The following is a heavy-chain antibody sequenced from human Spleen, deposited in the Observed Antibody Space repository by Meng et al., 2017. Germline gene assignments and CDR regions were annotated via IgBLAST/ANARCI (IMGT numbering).Heavy chain of an antibody. V-gene: IGHV4-34*01. D-gene: IGHD6-19*01. Sequence: GSLRLSCAASGFTFSSYAMSWVRQAPGKGLEWIGYYSGNTYYNPSLKSRVTISADTSKNQFSLKLSSVTAADTAVYYCARTSLSSGWYSRYFDYWGQGTLVTVSS. CDR3: ARTSLSSGWYSRYFDY. CDR1: GFTFSSYA. CDR2: YSGNT. J-gene: IGHJ4*02.